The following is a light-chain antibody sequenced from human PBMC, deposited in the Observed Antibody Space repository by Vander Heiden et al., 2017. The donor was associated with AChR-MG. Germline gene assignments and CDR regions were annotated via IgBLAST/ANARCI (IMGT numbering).Light chain of an antibody. V-gene: IGKV4-1*01. CDR3: QQYDSTPWT. J-gene: IGKJ1*01. Sequence: DIVLTQSPDPLAGSLGERATINCKSSQSVFYSSNSKNYLAWFQQKLGQPPKLLISWASTRQSGVPDRFSGSGSATDFTLTINSLQAEDVALYYCQQYDSTPWTFGQGTAVEIK. CDR2: WAS. CDR1: QSVFYSSNSKNY.